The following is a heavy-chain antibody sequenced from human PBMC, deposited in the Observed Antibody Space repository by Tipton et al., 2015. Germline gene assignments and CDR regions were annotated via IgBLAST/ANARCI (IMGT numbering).Heavy chain of an antibody. D-gene: IGHD2-15*01. V-gene: IGHV3-74*03. CDR2: IEEDGYGA. CDR1: GFNFRNYW. CDR3: ARGYCAHPECLGGNYYGMEV. Sequence: GSLRLSCVASGFNFRNYWMHWVRQAPGKGLVWVSRIEEDGYGATYADSVKGRFTISRVNLNKTLFLQMDSLRADDTAIYYCARGYCAHPECLGGNYYGMEVWGQGTAVTVSS. J-gene: IGHJ6*02.